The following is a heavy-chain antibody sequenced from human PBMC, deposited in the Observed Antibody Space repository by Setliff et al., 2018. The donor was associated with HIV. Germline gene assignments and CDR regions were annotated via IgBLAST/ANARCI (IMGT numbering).Heavy chain of an antibody. D-gene: IGHD4-17*01. J-gene: IGHJ6*03. V-gene: IGHV1-69*13. Sequence: SVKVSCKASGGTFSSYGVNWVRQAPGQGLEWMGGIFPFFGSANYAQKFQGRVTITADVSTSTIYMELSSLTSEDTAVYYCARGADGDYRYYMDVWGRGTAGTVSS. CDR2: IFPFFGSA. CDR3: ARGADGDYRYYMDV. CDR1: GGTFSSYG.